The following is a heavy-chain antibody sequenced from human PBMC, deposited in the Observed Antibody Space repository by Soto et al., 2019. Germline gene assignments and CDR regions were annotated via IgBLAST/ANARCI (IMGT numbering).Heavy chain of an antibody. CDR1: GYTLTTHH. J-gene: IGHJ6*02. CDR2: MDPNSGNT. CDR3: ARGGLVCNATSCHYFGMDV. V-gene: IGHV1-8*01. D-gene: IGHD2-2*01. Sequence: GASVKVSCKASGYTLTTHHINWVRRATGQVLEWLGTMDPNSGNTVPAQKFQDRVTMTSETSINTAYLELTSLRFDDTAVYYCARGGLVCNATSCHYFGMDVWGQGTTVTVSS.